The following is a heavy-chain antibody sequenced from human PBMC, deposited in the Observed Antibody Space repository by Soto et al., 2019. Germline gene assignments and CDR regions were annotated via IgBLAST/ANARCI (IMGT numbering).Heavy chain of an antibody. D-gene: IGHD6-13*01. CDR1: GFTFSKAW. CDR2: IKSQNYGGTT. J-gene: IGHJ4*02. CDR3: TTDRGIADAVIFDS. V-gene: IGHV3-15*01. Sequence: EVQLVESGGGLVKPGESLILSCAASGFTFSKAWMTWARQVPGKGLEWVGRIKSQNYGGTTDYAAPVQGRFTSSRDDSKDTLYLQINSLKIDDTAVYHCTTDRGIADAVIFDSWGQGTLVAVSS.